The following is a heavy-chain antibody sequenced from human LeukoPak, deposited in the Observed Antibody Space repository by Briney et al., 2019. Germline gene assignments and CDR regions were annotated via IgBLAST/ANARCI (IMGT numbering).Heavy chain of an antibody. J-gene: IGHJ4*02. D-gene: IGHD4-17*01. CDR1: GYTFTSYD. CDR2: INPNSGGT. Sequence: GASVKVSCKASGYTFTSYDINWVRQATGQGLEWMGWINPNSGGTNYAQKFLGRVTMTRDTSISTAYMELSRLRSDDTALYYCATLYGDYVTSDYWGQGTLVTVSS. CDR3: ATLYGDYVTSDY. V-gene: IGHV1-2*02.